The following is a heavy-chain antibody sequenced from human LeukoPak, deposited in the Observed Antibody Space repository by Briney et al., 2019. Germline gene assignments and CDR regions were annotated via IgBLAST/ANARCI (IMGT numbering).Heavy chain of an antibody. CDR3: ARDSGFWLY. D-gene: IGHD3-22*01. CDR1: GDSITSGSYY. Sequence: SETLPLTCTVSGDSITSGSYYWGWIRQTPGKRLEWIGNIYSDGDTSFNPSLKSRITMSVDTSKNQFSLRLNSVTAADTAVYFCARDSGFWLYWGQGILVSVSS. V-gene: IGHV4-39*07. CDR2: IYSDGDT. J-gene: IGHJ4*02.